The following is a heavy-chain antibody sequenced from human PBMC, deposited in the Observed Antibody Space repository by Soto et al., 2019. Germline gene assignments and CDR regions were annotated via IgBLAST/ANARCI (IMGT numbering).Heavy chain of an antibody. D-gene: IGHD3-22*01. J-gene: IGHJ3*02. CDR1: GFTFSSYA. CDR3: GKDQDYYDSSGSPTGSAFDI. V-gene: IGHV3-23*01. CDR2: ISGSGGST. Sequence: EVQLLESGGGLVQPGGSLRLSCAASGFTFSSYAMSWVRQAPGKGLEWGSAISGSGGSTYYADSVKGLFTISRDNSKNTLYLQINSVRAEDTAVYYCGKDQDYYDSSGSPTGSAFDIWGQGTMDTVSS.